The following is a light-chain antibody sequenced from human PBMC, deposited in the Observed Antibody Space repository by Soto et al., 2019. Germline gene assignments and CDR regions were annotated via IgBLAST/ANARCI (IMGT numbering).Light chain of an antibody. Sequence: DIQMTQSPSSLSASVGDRVTITCRASQGIGDYLAWYQQKPGKVPKLLIYAASTLQSGVPSRFSGSGSGTDFTLTISSLQADDVATYYCQKYNSAPQAFGPGTKVDLK. V-gene: IGKV1-27*01. CDR1: QGIGDY. J-gene: IGKJ3*01. CDR3: QKYNSAPQA. CDR2: AAS.